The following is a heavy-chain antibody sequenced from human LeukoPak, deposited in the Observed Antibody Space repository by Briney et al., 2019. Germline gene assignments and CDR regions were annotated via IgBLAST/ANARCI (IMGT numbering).Heavy chain of an antibody. CDR1: GYTFTGYY. Sequence: ASVKVSCKASGYTFTGYYMHWVRQAPGQGLEWMGWINPNSGGTNYAQKFQGRVTMTRDTSISTAYMELRSLRSDDTAVYYCARDYYDSSGYYPNFDYWGQGTLVTVSS. J-gene: IGHJ4*02. V-gene: IGHV1-2*02. CDR2: INPNSGGT. D-gene: IGHD3-22*01. CDR3: ARDYYDSSGYYPNFDY.